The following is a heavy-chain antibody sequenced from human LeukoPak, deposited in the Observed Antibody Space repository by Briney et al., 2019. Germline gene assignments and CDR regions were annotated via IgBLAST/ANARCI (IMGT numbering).Heavy chain of an antibody. D-gene: IGHD6-6*01. Sequence: GASVEVSCKASGYTFENYGIMWVRQAPGQGLEWMGWISGHNNNAKYAQKVQGRVTMTTDTSTGTAYLELRSLRSDDTAVYYCARSDVLPGDYWGQGTLVTVSS. CDR3: ARSDVLPGDY. J-gene: IGHJ4*02. V-gene: IGHV1-18*01. CDR1: GYTFENYG. CDR2: ISGHNNNA.